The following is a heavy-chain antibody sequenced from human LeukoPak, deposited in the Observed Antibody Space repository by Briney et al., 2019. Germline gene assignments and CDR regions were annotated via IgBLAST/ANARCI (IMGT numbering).Heavy chain of an antibody. V-gene: IGHV3-21*01. J-gene: IGHJ5*02. D-gene: IGHD6-19*01. CDR1: GFTFSSYS. Sequence: PGGSLRLSCAASGFTFSSYSMNWVRQAPWKGLEWVSSISSSSSYIYYADSVKGRFTISRDNAKNSLYLQMNSLRAEDTAVYYCARGITVAGTYWFDPWGQGTLVTVSS. CDR3: ARGITVAGTYWFDP. CDR2: ISSSSSYI.